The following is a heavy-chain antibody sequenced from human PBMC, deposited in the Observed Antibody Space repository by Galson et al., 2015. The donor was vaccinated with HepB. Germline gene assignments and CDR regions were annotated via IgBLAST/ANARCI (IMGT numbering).Heavy chain of an antibody. Sequence: SLRLSCAASGFTFSSYEMNWVRQAPGKGLEWVSYISSSGSTIYYADSVKGRFTISRDNAKNSLYLQMNSLRAEDTAVYYCARGPGPQDYGMDVWGQGTTVTVSS. CDR2: ISSSGSTI. CDR1: GFTFSSYE. CDR3: ARGPGPQDYGMDV. V-gene: IGHV3-48*03. D-gene: IGHD1-1*01. J-gene: IGHJ6*02.